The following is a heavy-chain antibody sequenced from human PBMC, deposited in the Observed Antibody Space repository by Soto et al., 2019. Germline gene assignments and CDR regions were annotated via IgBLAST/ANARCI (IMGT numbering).Heavy chain of an antibody. CDR2: IIRIYGTE. J-gene: IGHJ4*02. CDR1: GGTFSSYA. CDR3: ARAHYYGSGSYHFDY. V-gene: IGHV1-69*06. D-gene: IGHD3-10*01. Sequence: QVQLVQSGAEVKKPGSSVKVSCKASGGTFSSYAISWVRQAPGQGLEWMGGIIRIYGTENYAQKFQGRARIIADKSTSPAAMELSSLRSEDTAVYYCARAHYYGSGSYHFDYRGQGTLVTVSS.